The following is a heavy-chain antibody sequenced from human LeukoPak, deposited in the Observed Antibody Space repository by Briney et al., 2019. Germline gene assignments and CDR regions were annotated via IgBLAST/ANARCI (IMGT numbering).Heavy chain of an antibody. V-gene: IGHV3-33*06. Sequence: GRSLRLSCAASGFTFSSYGMHWVRQAPGKGLEWVAVIWYDGSNKYYADSVKGRFTISRDNSKNTLYLQMNSVRAEDTAVYYCAKDLGTFDYMDVWGKGTTVTVSS. J-gene: IGHJ6*03. CDR1: GFTFSSYG. CDR2: IWYDGSNK. CDR3: AKDLGTFDYMDV. D-gene: IGHD3-16*01.